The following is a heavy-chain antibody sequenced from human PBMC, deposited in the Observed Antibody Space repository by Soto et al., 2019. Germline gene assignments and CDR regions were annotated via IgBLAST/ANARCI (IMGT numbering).Heavy chain of an antibody. V-gene: IGHV3-30*18. Sequence: QVQLVESGGGVVQPGRSLRLSCAASGFTFSSYGMHWVRQAPGKGLEWVAVISYDGSNKYYADSVKGRFTISRDNSKNTLYLQMNSLRAEDTALYYCANVDAYSSGWYVGYYYYGMDVWGQGTTVTVSS. CDR2: ISYDGSNK. CDR1: GFTFSSYG. D-gene: IGHD6-19*01. CDR3: ANVDAYSSGWYVGYYYYGMDV. J-gene: IGHJ6*02.